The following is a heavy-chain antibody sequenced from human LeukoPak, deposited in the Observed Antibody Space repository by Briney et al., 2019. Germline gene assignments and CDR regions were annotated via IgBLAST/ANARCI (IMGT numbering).Heavy chain of an antibody. CDR2: INHSGSA. CDR1: GGSFSGYY. V-gene: IGHV4-34*01. Sequence: SETLSLTCAVSGGSFSGYYWAWIRQPPGKGLEWIGEINHSGSANYNPSLMSRVTISLDTSKDHFSLNLSSVTAADTAVYYCARGQGTVTTHWGQGTLVTVSS. CDR3: ARGQGTVTTH. J-gene: IGHJ4*02. D-gene: IGHD4-11*01.